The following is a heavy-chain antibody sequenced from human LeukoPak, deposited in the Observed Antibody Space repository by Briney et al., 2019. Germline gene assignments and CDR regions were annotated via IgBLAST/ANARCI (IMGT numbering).Heavy chain of an antibody. CDR2: IRYDGSNK. J-gene: IGHJ6*03. Sequence: TGGSLRLSCAASGFTFSSYGMHWVRQAPGKGLEWVAFIRYDGSNKYYADSVKGRFTISRDNSKNTLYLQMNSLRAEDTAVYYCAKDFEGGGWRPFNPYEPTNYYYYMDVWGKGTTVTVSS. D-gene: IGHD3-16*01. V-gene: IGHV3-30*02. CDR3: AKDFEGGGWRPFNPYEPTNYYYYMDV. CDR1: GFTFSSYG.